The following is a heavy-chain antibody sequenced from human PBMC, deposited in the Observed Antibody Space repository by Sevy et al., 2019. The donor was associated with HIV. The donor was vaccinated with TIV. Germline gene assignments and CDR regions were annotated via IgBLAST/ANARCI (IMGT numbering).Heavy chain of an antibody. Sequence: GGSLRLSCAASGFPFSSYAMSWVRQAPGKGLDWVSAIGGSGVSTYYADSVKGRFTISRDNSKNTLYLQMNSLRAEDTAVYYCAKDRAAMVGDAFDIWGQGTMVTVSS. J-gene: IGHJ3*02. V-gene: IGHV3-23*01. CDR3: AKDRAAMVGDAFDI. CDR2: IGGSGVST. D-gene: IGHD5-18*01. CDR1: GFPFSSYA.